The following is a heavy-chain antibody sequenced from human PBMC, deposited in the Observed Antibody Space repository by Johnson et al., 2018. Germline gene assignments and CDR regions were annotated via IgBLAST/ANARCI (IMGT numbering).Heavy chain of an antibody. J-gene: IGHJ1*01. CDR1: GASISSYY. V-gene: IGHV4-59*01. D-gene: IGHD6-13*01. CDR3: AGGLSSRWYSGTWFQH. Sequence: VQLQESGPGLVKPSETLSLTCSVSGASISSYYWSWIRQPPGKGLEWIGYMYYSGSTNYNPSFNSRVTISVATAKNQFSLKLSSVPAADTAVYYWAGGLSSRWYSGTWFQHWGQGTLVTVSS. CDR2: MYYSGST.